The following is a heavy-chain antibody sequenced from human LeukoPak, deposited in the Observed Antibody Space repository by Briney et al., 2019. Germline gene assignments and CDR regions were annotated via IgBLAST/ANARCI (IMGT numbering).Heavy chain of an antibody. J-gene: IGHJ3*02. Sequence: GGSLRLSCAPSGFTFSSHAMSWVRQAPGKGLEWVSGISGNGANTYYADSVKGRFTISRDNSKNTLYLQMNSLRAEDTAVYYCAKGVTMIVVVHDAFDIWGQGTMVTVSS. CDR3: AKGVTMIVVVHDAFDI. CDR2: ISGNGANT. D-gene: IGHD3-22*01. V-gene: IGHV3-23*01. CDR1: GFTFSSHA.